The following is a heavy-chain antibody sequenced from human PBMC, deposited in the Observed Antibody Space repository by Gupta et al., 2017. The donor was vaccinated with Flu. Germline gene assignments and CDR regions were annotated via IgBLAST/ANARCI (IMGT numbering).Heavy chain of an antibody. CDR2: IYYSGST. CDR3: ARWYSYGYNFFSYFDY. CDR1: GGSISSYY. D-gene: IGHD5-18*01. V-gene: IGHV4-59*01. J-gene: IGHJ4*02. Sequence: QVQLQESGPGLVKPSETLSLTCTVSGGSISSYYWSWIRQPPGKGLEWIGYIYYSGSTNYNPSLKSRVTISVDTSKNQFSLKLSSVTAADTAVYYCARWYSYGYNFFSYFDYWGQGTLVTVSS.